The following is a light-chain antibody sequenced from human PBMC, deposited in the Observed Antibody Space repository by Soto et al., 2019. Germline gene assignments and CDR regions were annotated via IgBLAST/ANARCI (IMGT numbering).Light chain of an antibody. V-gene: IGKV3-15*01. CDR1: QNIGTN. J-gene: IGKJ3*01. CDR3: QQYDNWPPFFT. CDR2: GAS. Sequence: EVVMTQSPATLSVSPGDRATLSCRASQNIGTNVAWYQHKSGQAPRLLIYGASTRATDIPPRFSGSGSGSEFSLTVSSLQSEDFAVYYCQQYDNWPPFFTFGPGTKVDIQ.